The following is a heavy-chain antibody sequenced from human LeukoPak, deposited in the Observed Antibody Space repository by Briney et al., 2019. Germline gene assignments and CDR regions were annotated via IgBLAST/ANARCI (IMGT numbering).Heavy chain of an antibody. J-gene: IGHJ4*02. CDR1: VRSIRSYY. D-gene: IGHD3-10*01. CDR3: ARVGGVREVPDY. CDR2: IYYSGST. V-gene: IGHV4-59*01. Sequence: PSETLSLTYTVSVRSIRSYYWIWIRQPPGKGLEWIGYIYYSGSTNDNPSLKRRVTISVDTSRNQFSLKLSSVTAADTAVYYCARVGGVREVPDYWGQGTLVTVSS.